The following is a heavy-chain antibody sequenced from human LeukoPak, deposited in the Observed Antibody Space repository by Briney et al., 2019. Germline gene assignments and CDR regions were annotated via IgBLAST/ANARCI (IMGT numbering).Heavy chain of an antibody. CDR3: AKDLLAYCGGDCYDGDYYYGMDV. CDR2: ISYDGSNK. J-gene: IGHJ6*02. Sequence: GRSLRLSRAASGFTFSSYGMHWVRQAPGKGLEWVAVISYDGSNKYYADSVKGRFTISRDNSKNTLYLQMNSLRAEDTAVYYCAKDLLAYCGGDCYDGDYYYGMDVWGQGTTVTVSS. CDR1: GFTFSSYG. V-gene: IGHV3-30*18. D-gene: IGHD2-21*02.